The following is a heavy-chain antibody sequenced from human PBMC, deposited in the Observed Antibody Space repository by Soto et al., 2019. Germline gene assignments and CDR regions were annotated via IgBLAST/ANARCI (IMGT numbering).Heavy chain of an antibody. D-gene: IGHD3-10*01. CDR1: GFTFSGYS. CDR3: AREDISGVRSFDY. Sequence: GGSLRLSCAASGFTFSGYSVNWVRQAPGKGLEWVSYISSGSKTIYYAESVKGRFTVSRDNARNSQYLQMNSLRDEDTAVYYCAREDISGVRSFDYWGQGTLVTVSS. V-gene: IGHV3-48*02. CDR2: ISSGSKTI. J-gene: IGHJ4*02.